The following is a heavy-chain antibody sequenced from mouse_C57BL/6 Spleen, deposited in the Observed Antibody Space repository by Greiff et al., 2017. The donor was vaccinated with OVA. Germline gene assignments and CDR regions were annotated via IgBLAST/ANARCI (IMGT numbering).Heavy chain of an antibody. V-gene: IGHV10-3*01. CDR3: VSGDGYSYAMDY. CDR1: GFTFNTYA. J-gene: IGHJ4*01. D-gene: IGHD2-3*01. CDR2: IRSKSSNYAT. Sequence: EVQVVESGGGLVQPKGSLKLSCAASGFTFNTYAMHWVRQAPGKGLEWVARIRSKSSNYATYYADSVKDRFTISRDDSQSMLYLQMNNLKTEDTAMYYCVSGDGYSYAMDYWGQGTSVTVSS.